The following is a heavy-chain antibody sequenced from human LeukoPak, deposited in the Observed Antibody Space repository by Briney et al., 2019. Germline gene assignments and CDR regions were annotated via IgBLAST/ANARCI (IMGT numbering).Heavy chain of an antibody. CDR2: ISYDESDK. J-gene: IGHJ6*02. D-gene: IGHD2-15*01. Sequence: PGGSLRLSCAASGFTVSSNEMSWVRQAPGKGLEWVAVISYDESDKYYADSVKGRFTISRDNSKNTLYLQMNSLRPEDTALYYCAKGVVAATNAAYYGMDVWGQGTTVTVSS. CDR1: GFTVSSNE. CDR3: AKGVVAATNAAYYGMDV. V-gene: IGHV3-30*18.